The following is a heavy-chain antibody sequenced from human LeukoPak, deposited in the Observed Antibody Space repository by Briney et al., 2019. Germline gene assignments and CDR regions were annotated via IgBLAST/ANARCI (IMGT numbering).Heavy chain of an antibody. J-gene: IGHJ4*02. Sequence: SGPTLVNPTQTLTLTCTFSGFSLSTSGVGVGWIRQPPGKALEWLALIYWNDDKRYSPSLKSRLTITKDTSKNQVVLTMTNVDPVDTATYYCAHSLGGYDYVWGSYRYPTYFDYWGQGTLVTVSS. D-gene: IGHD3-16*02. V-gene: IGHV2-5*01. CDR3: AHSLGGYDYVWGSYRYPTYFDY. CDR2: IYWNDDK. CDR1: GFSLSTSGVG.